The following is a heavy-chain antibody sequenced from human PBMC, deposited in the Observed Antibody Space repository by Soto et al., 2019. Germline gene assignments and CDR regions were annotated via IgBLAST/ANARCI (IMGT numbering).Heavy chain of an antibody. D-gene: IGHD1-1*01. CDR1: GFTFSDYF. J-gene: IGHJ6*02. Sequence: QVQLVESGGALVKPGGSLRLSCAASGFTFSDYFMTWIRQAPGKGLEWVSYISGSGSSSIFYADSVQGRFTISRDNAKISLYMQMNSRRAESTAVYYCARSSATVNGWWGYGLDVWGQGTTVTVSS. CDR2: ISGSGSSSI. V-gene: IGHV3-11*01. CDR3: ARSSATVNGWWGYGLDV.